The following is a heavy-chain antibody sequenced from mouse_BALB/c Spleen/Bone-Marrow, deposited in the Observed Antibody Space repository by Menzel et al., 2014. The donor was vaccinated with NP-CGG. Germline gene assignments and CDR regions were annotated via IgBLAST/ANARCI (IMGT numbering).Heavy chain of an antibody. J-gene: IGHJ4*01. V-gene: IGHV5-6*02. Sequence: EVKLMESGGDLVKPGGSLKLSCAASGFTFSNYGMSWVRQTPDKRLEWVATISSGGSYTYYPDSVKGRFTISRDNAKNTLYLQMSSLKSEDTAMYYCARRDGGPMDHWGQGTSVTVSS. D-gene: IGHD2-3*01. CDR2: ISSGGSYT. CDR3: ARRDGGPMDH. CDR1: GFTFSNYG.